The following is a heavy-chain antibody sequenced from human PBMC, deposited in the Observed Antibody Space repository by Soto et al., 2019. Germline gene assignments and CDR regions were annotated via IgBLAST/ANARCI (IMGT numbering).Heavy chain of an antibody. Sequence: QVQLQESGPGLVKPSETLSLTCTVSGGSISSYYWSWIRQPPGKGLEWIGYIYYSGSTNYNPALTSRFTISVDTSKNQLSLKLSSVTAADTAVYYCARRYGYYFDYWGQGTLVTVSS. V-gene: IGHV4-59*08. J-gene: IGHJ4*02. CDR2: IYYSGST. CDR1: GGSISSYY. CDR3: ARRYGYYFDY. D-gene: IGHD4-17*01.